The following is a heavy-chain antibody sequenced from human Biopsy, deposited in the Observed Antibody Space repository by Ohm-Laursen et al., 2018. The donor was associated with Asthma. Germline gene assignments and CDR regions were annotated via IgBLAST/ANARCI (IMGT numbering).Heavy chain of an antibody. CDR1: GDTFRTSA. J-gene: IGHJ4*02. D-gene: IGHD4-17*01. CDR3: ASDFPKDYVRYNFQF. Sequence: SVKVSCKTSGDTFRTSAFSWVRQAPGQGLERMGGVIPLLDTGDYAQKFQGRVTITADESTSTCYMELRSLTSEDTAVYYCASDFPKDYVRYNFQFWGQGTLATVSS. V-gene: IGHV1-69*13. CDR2: VIPLLDTG.